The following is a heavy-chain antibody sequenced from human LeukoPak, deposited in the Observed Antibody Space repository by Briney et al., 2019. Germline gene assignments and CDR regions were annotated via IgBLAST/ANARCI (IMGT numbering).Heavy chain of an antibody. J-gene: IGHJ3*01. CDR3: ARLTCTGSSCSGGGAFDV. V-gene: IGHV4-31*03. CDR1: GDSMSSGGYL. Sequence: SETLSLTCSVSGDSMSSGGYLWTWIRQNPGKGLGWIVYIFYNGGVYYSPSLQSRLTISVDTSQKQFSLKMSSVTAADTAVYFCARLTCTGSSCSGGGAFDVWGQGTVVTVSS. CDR2: IFYNGGV. D-gene: IGHD2-2*01.